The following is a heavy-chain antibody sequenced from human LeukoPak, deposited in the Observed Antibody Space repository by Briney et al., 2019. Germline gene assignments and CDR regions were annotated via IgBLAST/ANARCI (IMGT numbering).Heavy chain of an antibody. CDR3: AAGPYYYDSSGDPGEFDY. J-gene: IGHJ4*02. Sequence: SVKVSCKASGFTFTSSAVQWVRQARGQRLEWIGWIVVGSGNTDYAQRFQERVTITRDMSTSTAYMELSSLRSEDTAVYYCAAGPYYYDSSGDPGEFDYWGQGTLVTVSS. CDR1: GFTFTSSA. V-gene: IGHV1-58*01. D-gene: IGHD3-22*01. CDR2: IVVGSGNT.